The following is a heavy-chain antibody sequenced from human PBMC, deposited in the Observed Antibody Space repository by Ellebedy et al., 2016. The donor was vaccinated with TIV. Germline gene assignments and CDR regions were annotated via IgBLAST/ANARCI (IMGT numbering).Heavy chain of an antibody. J-gene: IGHJ4*02. CDR1: GFTFSSYA. CDR3: AKDRAATGSHFDY. V-gene: IGHV3-23*01. D-gene: IGHD6-13*01. CDR2: ISGNGGST. Sequence: GGSLRLSCAASGFTFSSYAISWVRQAPGKGLEWVSTISGNGGSTYYADSVKGRFTISRDNSKNALYLQMNSLRAEDTAVYYCAKDRAATGSHFDYWGQGTLVTVSS.